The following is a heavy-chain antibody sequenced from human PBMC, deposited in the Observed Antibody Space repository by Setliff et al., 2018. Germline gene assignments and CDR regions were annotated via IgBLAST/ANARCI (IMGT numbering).Heavy chain of an antibody. D-gene: IGHD3-10*01. CDR2: IYYSGST. V-gene: IGHV4-39*01. Sequence: KPSETLSLTCTVSGGSISSSSYYWGWIRQPPGKGLEWIGSIYYSGSTYYNPSPKSRVTISVDTSKNQFSLKLSSVTAADTAVYYCARHHRGVIISWFDPWGQGTLVTVSS. CDR1: GGSISSSSYY. CDR3: ARHHRGVIISWFDP. J-gene: IGHJ5*02.